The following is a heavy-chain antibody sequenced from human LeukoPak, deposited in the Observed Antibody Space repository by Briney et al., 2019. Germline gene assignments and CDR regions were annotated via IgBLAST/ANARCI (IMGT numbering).Heavy chain of an antibody. CDR3: ARDVVVVGFDP. CDR2: IIPIFGTA. D-gene: IGHD2-15*01. J-gene: IGHJ5*02. Sequence: ASVKVSRKASGGTFSSYAISWVRQAPGQGLEWMGGIIPIFGTANYAQKFQGRVTITTDESTSTAYMELSSLRSEDTAVYYCARDVVVVGFDPWGQGTLVTVSS. CDR1: GGTFSSYA. V-gene: IGHV1-69*05.